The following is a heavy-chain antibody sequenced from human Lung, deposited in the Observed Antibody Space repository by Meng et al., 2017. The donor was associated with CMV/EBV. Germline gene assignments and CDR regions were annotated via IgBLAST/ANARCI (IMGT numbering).Heavy chain of an antibody. CDR3: ARGNGWRFDY. D-gene: IGHD6-19*01. V-gene: IGHV7-4-1*01. Sequence: QGQWVQSGSELEEPGVSVKVSCQAAGYTFTSSSMNWVRHAPGQGLEWMGWININTGNPTYAQGFTGRFVFSLDTSVSTAYLQIDSLKADDTAAHYCARGNGWRFDYWGQGTLVTVSS. J-gene: IGHJ4*02. CDR1: GYTFTSSS. CDR2: ININTGNP.